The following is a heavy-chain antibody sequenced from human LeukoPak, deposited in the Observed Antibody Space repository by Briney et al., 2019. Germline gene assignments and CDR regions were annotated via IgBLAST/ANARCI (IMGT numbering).Heavy chain of an antibody. CDR2: INSDGSST. V-gene: IGHV3-74*01. Sequence: GGSLRLSCAASGFSFSGYWMHWVRQAPGKGLVCVSRINSDGSSTSYADSVEGRFTISRDIAKNTVYLQMNSLRAEDAALYYCTRVQAGRSGLMDVWGRGTTVTVSS. D-gene: IGHD2-8*02. CDR1: GFSFSGYW. CDR3: TRVQAGRSGLMDV. J-gene: IGHJ6*02.